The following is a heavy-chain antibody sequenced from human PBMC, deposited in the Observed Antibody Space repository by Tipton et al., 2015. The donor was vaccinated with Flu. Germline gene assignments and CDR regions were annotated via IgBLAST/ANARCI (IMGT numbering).Heavy chain of an antibody. Sequence: LRLSCTVSGGSISSGGYYWSWIRQHPGKGLEWIGYIYYSGSTYYNPSLKSRVTISVDTSKNQFSLKLSSVTAADTAVYYCARGADYYDSSGYWVDAFDIWGQGTMVPVSS. CDR1: GGSISSGGYY. J-gene: IGHJ3*02. V-gene: IGHV4-31*02. D-gene: IGHD3-22*01. CDR2: IYYSGST. CDR3: ARGADYYDSSGYWVDAFDI.